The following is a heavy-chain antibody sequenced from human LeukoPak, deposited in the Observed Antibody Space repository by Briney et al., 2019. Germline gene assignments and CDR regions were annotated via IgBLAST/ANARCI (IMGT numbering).Heavy chain of an antibody. D-gene: IGHD2-15*01. CDR2: IRSNGGDT. V-gene: IGHV3-23*01. CDR1: GFTFREFS. Sequence: GGSLRLSCAASGFTFREFSMSWVRQAPGKGLQWVSNIRSNGGDTYYTDSVKGRFTISRDNSKNTLYLEMNSLRAGDTAVYYCAKGGYTTWFDPWGQGTLVTVSS. CDR3: AKGGYTTWFDP. J-gene: IGHJ5*02.